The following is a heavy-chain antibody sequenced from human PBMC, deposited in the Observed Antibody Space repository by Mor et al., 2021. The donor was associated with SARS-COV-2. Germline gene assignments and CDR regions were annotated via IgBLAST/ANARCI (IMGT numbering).Heavy chain of an antibody. CDR3: AKDLYSGNSYGEEFDY. Sequence: ICGSGGSSYYADSVKGRFTISRDNSKNTLYLQMNSLRAEDTAVYYCAKDLYSGNSYGEEFDYWGQGTLVTVSS. J-gene: IGHJ4*02. V-gene: IGHV3-23*01. D-gene: IGHD1-26*01. CDR2: ICGSGGSS.